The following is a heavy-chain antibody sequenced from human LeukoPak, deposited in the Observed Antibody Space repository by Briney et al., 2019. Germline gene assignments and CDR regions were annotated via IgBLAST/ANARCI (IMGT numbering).Heavy chain of an antibody. D-gene: IGHD2-15*01. Sequence: GGSLRLSCAASGLTFSSYAMSWVRQAPGEGLEWVSVISGSAAITDYAPTMKGRLTIDTDNSKNTPNPQINSLRAEDTAVYYCSIGKVEGGYCIGGSCYPFDYWGQGSLVTVSS. CDR2: ISGSAAIT. V-gene: IGHV3-23*01. J-gene: IGHJ4*02. CDR3: SIGKVEGGYCIGGSCYPFDY. CDR1: GLTFSSYA.